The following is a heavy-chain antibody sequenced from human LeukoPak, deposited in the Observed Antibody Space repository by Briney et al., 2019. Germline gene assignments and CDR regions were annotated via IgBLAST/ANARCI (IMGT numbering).Heavy chain of an antibody. CDR1: GFTVSSNH. CDR3: ARPIYSSGLYYFDY. J-gene: IGHJ4*02. D-gene: IGHD6-19*01. CDR2: MYSGGST. Sequence: GGSLRLSCAASGFTVSSNHMSWVRQAPGKGLEWVSVMYSGGSTYYADSVKGRFTISRDNPKNTLDLQMNSLRVEDTAVYYCARPIYSSGLYYFDYWGQGTQVTVSS. V-gene: IGHV3-53*01.